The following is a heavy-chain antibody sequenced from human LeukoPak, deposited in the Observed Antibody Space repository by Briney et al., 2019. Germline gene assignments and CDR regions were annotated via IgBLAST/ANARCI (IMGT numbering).Heavy chain of an antibody. Sequence: AGGSLRLSCAASGFTFSSYSMNWVRQAPGKGLKWVSSISSSSYIYYADSVKGRFTISRDNAKNSLYLQMNSLRAEDTAVYYCARDASLGKAAYVYWGQGTLVTVSS. D-gene: IGHD3-16*01. J-gene: IGHJ4*02. CDR2: ISSSSYI. CDR1: GFTFSSYS. CDR3: ARDASLGKAAYVY. V-gene: IGHV3-21*01.